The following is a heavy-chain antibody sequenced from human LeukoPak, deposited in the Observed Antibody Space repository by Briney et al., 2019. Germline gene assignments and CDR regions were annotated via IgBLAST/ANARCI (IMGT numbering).Heavy chain of an antibody. J-gene: IGHJ4*02. CDR2: ISSSRDYI. D-gene: IGHD3-10*01. Sequence: GGSLRLSCAASGFTFSSFSMTWVRQAPGKGLEWVSSISSSRDYIYYADSVKGRFTISRDNAKNSLYLEMNSLRTEDTAVYYCARVVTLVRGVMPSDYWGQGTLVTVSS. CDR3: ARVVTLVRGVMPSDY. V-gene: IGHV3-21*01. CDR1: GFTFSSFS.